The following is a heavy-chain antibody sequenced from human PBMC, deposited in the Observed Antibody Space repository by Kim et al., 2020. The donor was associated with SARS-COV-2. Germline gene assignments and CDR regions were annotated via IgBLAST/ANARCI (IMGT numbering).Heavy chain of an antibody. J-gene: IGHJ6*03. CDR2: IWYDGSNK. CDR1: GFTFSSYG. Sequence: GGSLRLSCAASGFTFSSYGMHWVRQAPGKGLEWVAVIWYDGSNKYYADSVKGRFTISRDNSKNTLYLQMNSLRAEDTAVYYCARDVDYGDYYMDVWGKGTTVTVSS. V-gene: IGHV3-33*01. CDR3: ARDVDYGDYYMDV. D-gene: IGHD4-17*01.